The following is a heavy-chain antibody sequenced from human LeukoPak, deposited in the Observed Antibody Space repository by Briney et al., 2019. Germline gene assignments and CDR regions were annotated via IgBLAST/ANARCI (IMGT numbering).Heavy chain of an antibody. Sequence: EASVKVSCKVSGYTLTELSMHWVRQAPGKGLEWMGGFDPEDGETIYAQKFQGRVTMTEDTSTDTAYMELSSLRSEDTAVYYCATGTTGTTWADPWGQGTLVTVSS. CDR1: GYTLTELS. J-gene: IGHJ5*02. D-gene: IGHD1-1*01. V-gene: IGHV1-24*01. CDR3: ATGTTGTTWADP. CDR2: FDPEDGET.